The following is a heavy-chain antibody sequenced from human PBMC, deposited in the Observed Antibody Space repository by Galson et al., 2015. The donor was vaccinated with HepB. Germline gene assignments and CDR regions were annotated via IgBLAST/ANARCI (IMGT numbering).Heavy chain of an antibody. D-gene: IGHD6-19*01. J-gene: IGHJ4*02. CDR1: GDSVSSNGAS. V-gene: IGHV6-1*01. Sequence: CAISGDSVSSNGASWSWIRQSPSRGLEWLGRTYYRFKWYHDYALSVRGRITIDPHTSKNEFSLQLNSVTPEDTAVYYCARLVKYSSGFHTSEYYFDYWGQGILVTVSS. CDR2: TYYRFKWYH. CDR3: ARLVKYSSGFHTSEYYFDY.